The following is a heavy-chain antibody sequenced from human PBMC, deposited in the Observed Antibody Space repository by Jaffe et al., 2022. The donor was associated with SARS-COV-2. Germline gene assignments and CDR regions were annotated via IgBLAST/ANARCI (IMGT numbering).Heavy chain of an antibody. CDR3: VAWSTENI. CDR1: GFTVRNTW. Sequence: EVQLVESGGGLVQPGGSLRLSCVGSGFTVRNTWMSWIRQAPGEGLEWVANVEPEGFEKSYVDSVKGRFSISKDDARNSVYLQMSSLRVEDTAVYFCVAWSTENIWGQGTRVTVSS. D-gene: IGHD4-4*01. CDR2: VEPEGFEK. V-gene: IGHV3-7*01. J-gene: IGHJ4*02.